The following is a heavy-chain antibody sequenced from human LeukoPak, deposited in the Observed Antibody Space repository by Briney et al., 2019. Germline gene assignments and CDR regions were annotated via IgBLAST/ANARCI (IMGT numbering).Heavy chain of an antibody. J-gene: IGHJ6*02. D-gene: IGHD6-6*01. CDR3: ARGQLVVRRSYYYYYGMDV. Sequence: SQTLSLTCTVSGGSISSGSYYWSWIRQPAGKGLEWIGRIYTSGSTNYNPSLKSRVTISVDTSKNQFSLKLSSVTATDTAVYYCARGQLVVRRSYYYYYGMDVWGQGTTVTVSS. V-gene: IGHV4-61*02. CDR2: IYTSGST. CDR1: GGSISSGSYY.